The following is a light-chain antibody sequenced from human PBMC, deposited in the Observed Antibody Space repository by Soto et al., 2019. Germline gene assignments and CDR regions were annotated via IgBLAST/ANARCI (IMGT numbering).Light chain of an antibody. V-gene: IGLV2-14*01. CDR1: SSDVGGYNY. Sequence: QSALTQPASVSGSPGQSITISCTGTSSDVGGYNYVSWYQQHPGKVPKLMIYDVSNRTSGVSNRFSGSKSGNTASLTISGLQAEDEADYYCNSYTSSSTLYAFGNGTKLTVL. J-gene: IGLJ1*01. CDR2: DVS. CDR3: NSYTSSSTLYA.